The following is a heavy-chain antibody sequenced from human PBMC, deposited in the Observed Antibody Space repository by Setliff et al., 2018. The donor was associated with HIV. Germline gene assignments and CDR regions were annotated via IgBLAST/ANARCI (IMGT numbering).Heavy chain of an antibody. Sequence: SETLSLTCTVSGGSISSGSYYWSWMRQPAGKGLEWIGHIYTSGSTNYNPSLKSRVTISVDTPKNQFSLKLSSVTPADTAVYYCARDLGGLWEVFDCWGQGTLVTSPQ. CDR3: ARDLGGLWEVFDC. CDR1: GGSISSGSYY. J-gene: IGHJ4*02. D-gene: IGHD1-26*01. CDR2: IYTSGST. V-gene: IGHV4-61*09.